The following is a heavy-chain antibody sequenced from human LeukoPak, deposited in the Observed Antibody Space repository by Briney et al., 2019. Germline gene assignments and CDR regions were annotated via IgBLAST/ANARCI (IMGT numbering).Heavy chain of an antibody. D-gene: IGHD5-12*01. CDR2: IRSDSSYK. Sequence: GGSLRLSCAASGFTFSSYGMNWVRQAPGKGLEWVSSIRSDSSYKYYADSVKGRFTISRDNAKNTLYLQMNSLRAEDTAVYYCARYLATSYYYSYYMDLWGKGTTVTVSS. CDR3: ARYLATSYYYSYYMDL. J-gene: IGHJ6*03. CDR1: GFTFSSYG. V-gene: IGHV3-21*01.